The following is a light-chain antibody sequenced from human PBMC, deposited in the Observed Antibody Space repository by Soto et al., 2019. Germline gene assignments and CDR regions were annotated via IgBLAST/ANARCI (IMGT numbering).Light chain of an antibody. CDR1: QSVSSRY. CDR3: QLYGNSPRFT. Sequence: EILLTQSPGTLSLSPGERATLACRASQSVSSRYLAWYQQKPGQAPRLLIYGASSRATGIPDRFSGSGSGTDFTLTISRLEPEDVAVYYCQLYGNSPRFTFGPGTRVDIK. V-gene: IGKV3-20*01. J-gene: IGKJ3*01. CDR2: GAS.